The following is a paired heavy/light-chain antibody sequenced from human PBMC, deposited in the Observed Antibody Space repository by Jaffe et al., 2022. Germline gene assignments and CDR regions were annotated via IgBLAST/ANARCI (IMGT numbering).Light chain of an antibody. CDR2: DAS. V-gene: IGKV3-11*01. Sequence: EIVLTQSPATLSLSPGERATLSCRASQSVSSYLAWYQQKPGQAPRLLIYDASNRATGIPARFSGSGSGTDFTLTISSLEPEDFAVYYCQQRSNWPPGTFGGGTKVEIK. J-gene: IGKJ4*01. CDR1: QSVSSY. CDR3: QQRSNWPPGT.
Heavy chain of an antibody. J-gene: IGHJ6*03. CDR2: IIPIFGTA. Sequence: QVQLVQSGAEVKKPGSSVKVSCKASGGTFSSYAISWVRQAPGQGLEWMGGIIPIFGTANYAQKFQGRVTITADESTSTAYMELSSLRSEDTAVYYCASANPDLIVVVPAATMYYMDVWGKGTTVTVSS. CDR3: ASANPDLIVVVPAATMYYMDV. CDR1: GGTFSSYA. V-gene: IGHV1-69*01. D-gene: IGHD2-2*01.